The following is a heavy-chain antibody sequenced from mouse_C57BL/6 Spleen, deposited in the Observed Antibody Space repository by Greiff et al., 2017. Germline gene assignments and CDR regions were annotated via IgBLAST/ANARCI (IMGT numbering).Heavy chain of an antibody. J-gene: IGHJ2*01. Sequence: VQLQQSGAELAKPGASVKLSCKASGYTFTSYWLPWVNQRPGQGREWIGYFNPSRGYTKYNQKFKDKATLTEDKSSSTAYMQQSSLTYENSTVYYCAISYYSNYDYWGQGTTLTVSS. CDR3: AISYYSNYDY. CDR1: GYTFTSYW. CDR2: FNPSRGYT. V-gene: IGHV1-7*01. D-gene: IGHD2-5*01.